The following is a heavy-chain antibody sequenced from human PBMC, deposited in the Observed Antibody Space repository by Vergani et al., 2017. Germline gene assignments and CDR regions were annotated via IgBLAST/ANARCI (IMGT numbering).Heavy chain of an antibody. CDR1: GFTFSSYA. CDR3: TRGGYSYGLLPSHPYYYYGMDV. Sequence: EVQLVESGGGLVQPGGSLRLSCAASGFTFSSYAMSWVRQAPGKGLEWVSAISGSGGSTYYADSVKGRFTISRDNSKNTLYLQMNSLKTEDTAVYYCTRGGYSYGLLPSHPYYYYGMDVWGQGTTVTVSS. J-gene: IGHJ6*02. D-gene: IGHD5-18*01. V-gene: IGHV3-23*04. CDR2: ISGSGGST.